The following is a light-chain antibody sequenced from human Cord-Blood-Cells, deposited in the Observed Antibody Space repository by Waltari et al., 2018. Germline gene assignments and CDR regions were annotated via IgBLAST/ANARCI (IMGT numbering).Light chain of an antibody. J-gene: IGLJ3*02. CDR1: SSDVGSYNL. V-gene: IGLV2-23*01. Sequence: QSALTQPASVSGSPGQSITISCTGTSSDVGSYNLVSWYQQHPGKAPKLMLYEGRKRPAGFSNHFSGSKSGNTASLTISGLQAEDEADYYCCSYAGSSTWVFGGGTKLTVL. CDR2: EGR. CDR3: CSYAGSSTWV.